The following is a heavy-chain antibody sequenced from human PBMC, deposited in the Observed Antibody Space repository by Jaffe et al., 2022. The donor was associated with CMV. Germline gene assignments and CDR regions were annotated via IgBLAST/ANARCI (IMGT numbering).Heavy chain of an antibody. CDR1: GFTFSSYA. D-gene: IGHD2-15*01. CDR3: VPRYCSGGSCHPIFDY. J-gene: IGHJ4*02. V-gene: IGHV3-23*01. CDR2: ISGSGGST. Sequence: EVQLLESGGGLVQPGGSLRLSCAASGFTFSSYAMSWVRQAPGKGLEWVSAISGSGGSTYYADSVKGRFTISRDNSKNTLYLQMNSLRAEDTAVYYCVPRYCSGGSCHPIFDYWGQGTLVTVSS.